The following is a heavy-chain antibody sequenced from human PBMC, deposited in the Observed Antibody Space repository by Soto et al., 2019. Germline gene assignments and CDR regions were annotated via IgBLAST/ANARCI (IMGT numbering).Heavy chain of an antibody. CDR3: ARVEDYGDYFDY. Sequence: PSETLSLTCTVCGASVRSGSYYGSWVRQPPGRGLEWIGYIYDTGTTNYNPSLKSRVTMSVDTSKNQFSLKLNSLTAADTAVYYCARVEDYGDYFDYWGQGTRVTVSS. J-gene: IGHJ4*02. CDR2: IYDTGTT. CDR1: GASVRSGSYY. V-gene: IGHV4-61*01. D-gene: IGHD4-17*01.